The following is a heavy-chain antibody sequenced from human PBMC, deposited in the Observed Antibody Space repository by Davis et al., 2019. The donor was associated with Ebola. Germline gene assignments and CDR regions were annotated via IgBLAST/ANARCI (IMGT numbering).Heavy chain of an antibody. V-gene: IGHV3-48*03. J-gene: IGHJ4*02. Sequence: GESLKISCAASGFTFSSYEMNWVRQAPGQGLEWVSYISSSGSTIYYAASLKGRFTISRDNAKSSLYLQMNSLRAEDTAVYYCARGGSWGLGGEDYWGQGTLVTVSS. D-gene: IGHD1-26*01. CDR1: GFTFSSYE. CDR3: ARGGSWGLGGEDY. CDR2: ISSSGSTI.